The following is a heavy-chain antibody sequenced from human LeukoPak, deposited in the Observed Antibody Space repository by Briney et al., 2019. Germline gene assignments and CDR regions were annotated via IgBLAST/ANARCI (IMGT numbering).Heavy chain of an antibody. J-gene: IGHJ4*02. CDR1: GYTFTGYY. V-gene: IGHV1-2*02. CDR2: INPNSGGT. D-gene: IGHD3-22*01. CDR3: ATAEVVVITTAFDY. Sequence: GASVNVSCKASGYTFTGYYMHWVRQAPGQGLEWMGWINPNSGGTNYAQKFQGRVTMTRDTSISTAYMELSRLRSDDTAVYYCATAEVVVITTAFDYWGQGTLVTVSS.